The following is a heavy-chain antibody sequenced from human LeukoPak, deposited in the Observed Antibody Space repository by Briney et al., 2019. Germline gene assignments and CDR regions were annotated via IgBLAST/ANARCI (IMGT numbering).Heavy chain of an antibody. CDR1: CGSVSSDSYY. V-gene: IGHV4-61*01. CDR3: ARDGGMLRGLIDS. D-gene: IGHD3-10*01. Sequence: SETLSLTCTVSCGSVSSDSYYWSWIRQPPGKGLEWIGYIYHSGSTNYIPSLKGRVTISVDTSKNQFFLKLSSVTAADTAVYYCARDGGMLRGLIDSWSQGTLVTVSS. CDR2: IYHSGST. J-gene: IGHJ4*02.